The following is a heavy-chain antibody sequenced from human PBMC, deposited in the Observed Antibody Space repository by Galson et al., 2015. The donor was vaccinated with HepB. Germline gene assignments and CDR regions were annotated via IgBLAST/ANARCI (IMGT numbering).Heavy chain of an antibody. D-gene: IGHD2-2*01. V-gene: IGHV1-8*01. CDR3: ARVGGGQGYQLPKTYYYYYMDV. J-gene: IGHJ6*03. CDR1: GYTFTSYD. CDR2: MNPNSGNT. Sequence: SVKVSCKASGYTFTSYDINWVRQATGQGLEWMGWMNPNSGNTGYAQKFQGRVTMTRNTSISTAYMELSSLRSEDTAVYYCARVGGGQGYQLPKTYYYYYMDVWGKGTTVTVSS.